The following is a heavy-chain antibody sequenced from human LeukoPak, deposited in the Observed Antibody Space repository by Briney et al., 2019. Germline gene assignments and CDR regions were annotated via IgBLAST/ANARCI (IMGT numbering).Heavy chain of an antibody. J-gene: IGHJ6*02. CDR2: INPNSGGT. D-gene: IGHD6-19*01. CDR3: ARGTLRGIAVAGNRDYYGMDV. V-gene: IGHV1-2*02. CDR1: GYTFTGYY. Sequence: ASVKVSCKASGYTFTGYYMLWVRQAPGQGLEWRGWINPNSGGTNYAQKFQGRVTMTRDTSISTAYMELSRLRSDDTAVYYCARGTLRGIAVAGNRDYYGMDVWGQGTTVTVSS.